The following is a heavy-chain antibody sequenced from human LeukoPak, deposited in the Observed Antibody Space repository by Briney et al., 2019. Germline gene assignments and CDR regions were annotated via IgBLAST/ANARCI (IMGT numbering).Heavy chain of an antibody. CDR3: AMEAGGIAARY. J-gene: IGHJ4*02. CDR1: GLTVSSNY. D-gene: IGHD6-6*01. Sequence: PGGSLRLSCAASGLTVSSNYMSWVRQAPGKGLEWVSVIYSGGSTYYADSVKGRFTISRDNSKNTLYLQMNSLRAEDTVVYYCAMEAGGIAARYWGQGTLVTVSS. CDR2: IYSGGST. V-gene: IGHV3-53*01.